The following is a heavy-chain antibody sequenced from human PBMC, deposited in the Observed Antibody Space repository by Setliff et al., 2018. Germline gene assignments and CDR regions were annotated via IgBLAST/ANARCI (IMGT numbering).Heavy chain of an antibody. D-gene: IGHD2-8*02. CDR2: IIPVLDIT. Sequence: ASVKVSCKASGGPLNSYSFSWVRQAPGQGLEWMGRIIPVLDITRYSQNLQGRVTMTIDTSTSTAYMELRSLRSDDTAVYYCARYNVLATAHDFWGRGTLVTVSS. V-gene: IGHV1-18*01. CDR3: ARYNVLATAHDF. J-gene: IGHJ4*02. CDR1: GGPLNSYS.